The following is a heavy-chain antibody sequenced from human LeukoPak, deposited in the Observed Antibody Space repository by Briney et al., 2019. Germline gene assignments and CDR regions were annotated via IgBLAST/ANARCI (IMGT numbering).Heavy chain of an antibody. D-gene: IGHD2-15*01. CDR2: ISGSGGST. Sequence: PGGSLRLSCAASGFTFSSYAMSWVRQAPGKGLEWVSAISGSGGSTYYADSVKGRFTISRDNSKNTLYLQMNSLRAEDTAVYYCAARDIVVVVAPEAFDYWGQGTLVTVSS. CDR3: AARDIVVVVAPEAFDY. V-gene: IGHV3-23*01. J-gene: IGHJ4*02. CDR1: GFTFSSYA.